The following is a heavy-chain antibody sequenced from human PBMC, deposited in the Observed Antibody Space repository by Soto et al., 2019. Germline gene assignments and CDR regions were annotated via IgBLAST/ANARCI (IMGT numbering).Heavy chain of an antibody. CDR3: AKDSGIAAPTLDY. V-gene: IGHV3-23*01. Sequence: EVQLLESGGGLVQPGGSLRLSCAASGFTLSSYAMSWVRQAPGKGLEWVSAISGSGGSTYYADSVKGRFTISKDNSKNTLYLQMNSLIAEDTAVYYCAKDSGIAAPTLDYWGQGTLVTVSS. D-gene: IGHD6-13*01. CDR1: GFTLSSYA. CDR2: ISGSGGST. J-gene: IGHJ4*02.